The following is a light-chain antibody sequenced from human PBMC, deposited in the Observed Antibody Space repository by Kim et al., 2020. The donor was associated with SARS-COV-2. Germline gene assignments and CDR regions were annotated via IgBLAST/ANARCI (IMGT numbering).Light chain of an antibody. Sequence: PASISCMSSQSLVYSDGNIYLNWFHQRPGQCPRRLIYKVSNRDSGVPDRFSGSGSGTDFTLQISRVEAEDVGVYYCLQGTHWPFSFGPGTKVDIK. V-gene: IGKV2-30*01. CDR2: KVS. J-gene: IGKJ3*01. CDR3: LQGTHWPFS. CDR1: QSLVYSDGNIY.